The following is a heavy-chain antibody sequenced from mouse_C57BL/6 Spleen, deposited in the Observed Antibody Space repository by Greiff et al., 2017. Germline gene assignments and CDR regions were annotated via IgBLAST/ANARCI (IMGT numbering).Heavy chain of an antibody. J-gene: IGHJ2*01. D-gene: IGHD2-4*01. Sequence: EVKVEESGGGLVQPGGSMKLSCAASGFTFSDAWMDWVRQSPEKGLEWVAEIRNKANNHATYYAESVKRRFTISRDDSKSIVYLQMNRLRAEDTGIYYCTRMGYDYDEDYWGQGTTLTVSS. CDR3: TRMGYDYDEDY. V-gene: IGHV6-6*01. CDR2: IRNKANNHAT. CDR1: GFTFSDAW.